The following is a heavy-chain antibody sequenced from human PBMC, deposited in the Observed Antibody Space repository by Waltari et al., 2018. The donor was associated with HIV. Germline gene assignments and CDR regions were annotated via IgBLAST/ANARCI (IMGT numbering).Heavy chain of an antibody. V-gene: IGHV3-7*01. CDR3: AGDVYYGSGQSSRAFDI. Sequence: SWVRQAPGKGLEWVANIKQDGSEKYYVDSVKGRFTISRDNAKNALYLQMNSLRAEDTAVYYCAGDVYYGSGQSSRAFDIWGQGTMVTVSS. D-gene: IGHD3-10*01. J-gene: IGHJ3*02. CDR2: IKQDGSEK.